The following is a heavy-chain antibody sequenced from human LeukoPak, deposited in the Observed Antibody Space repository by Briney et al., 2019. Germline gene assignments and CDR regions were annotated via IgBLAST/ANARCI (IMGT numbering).Heavy chain of an antibody. D-gene: IGHD6-13*01. CDR3: ARGRSSNWFDY. CDR1: GFTLSSYW. Sequence: GGSLRLSCAASGFTLSSYWMHWVRQAPGKGLVWVSRINTDGSIATYADSVKGRFTISRDNAKNTLYLQMNSLRAEDTAVYYCARGRSSNWFDYWGQGTLVTVSS. V-gene: IGHV3-74*01. CDR2: INTDGSIA. J-gene: IGHJ4*02.